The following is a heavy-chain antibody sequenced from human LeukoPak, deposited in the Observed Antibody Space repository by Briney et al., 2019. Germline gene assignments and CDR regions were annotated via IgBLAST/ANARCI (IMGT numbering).Heavy chain of an antibody. CDR2: TYYRSKWYN. CDR1: GDSVSSNRAS. D-gene: IGHD5-24*01. Sequence: SQTLSLTCAISGDSVSSNRASWNRIRQAPWRGLEWLGRTYYRSKWYNDYAVSLKSRISINPDTSKNQFSLQLNSVTPEDTAVYYCSRTDGASDFDYWGQGTLVTVSS. V-gene: IGHV6-1*01. CDR3: SRTDGASDFDY. J-gene: IGHJ4*02.